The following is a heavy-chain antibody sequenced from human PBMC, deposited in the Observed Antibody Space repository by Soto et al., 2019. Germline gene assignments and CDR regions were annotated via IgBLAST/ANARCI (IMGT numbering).Heavy chain of an antibody. CDR1: GGTFSSYA. D-gene: IGHD3-10*01. Sequence: SVKVSCKASGGTFSSYAISWVRQAPGQGLQWMGGIIPIFGTANYAQKFQGRVTITADESTSTAYMELSSLRSEDTAVYYCRRFGEYDYCYGMDVWGQGTTVTVSS. CDR3: RRFGEYDYCYGMDV. J-gene: IGHJ6*02. V-gene: IGHV1-69*13. CDR2: IIPIFGTA.